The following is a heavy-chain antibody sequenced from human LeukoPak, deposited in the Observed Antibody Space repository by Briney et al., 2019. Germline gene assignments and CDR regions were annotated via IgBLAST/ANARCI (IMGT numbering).Heavy chain of an antibody. CDR2: IYYSRST. V-gene: IGHV4-31*03. CDR3: ARGLATAMARAYFDY. D-gene: IGHD5-18*01. CDR1: GGSISSGGYY. J-gene: IGHJ4*02. Sequence: PSQTLSLTCTVSGGSISSGGYYWSWIRQHPGKGLEWIGYIYYSRSTYYNPSLKSRVTISVDTSKNQFSLKLSSVTAADTAVYYCARGLATAMARAYFDYWGQGTLVTVSS.